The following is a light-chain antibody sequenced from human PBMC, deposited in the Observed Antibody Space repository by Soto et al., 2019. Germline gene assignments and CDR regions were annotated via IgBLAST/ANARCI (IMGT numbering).Light chain of an antibody. CDR1: QSVSIY. V-gene: IGKV3-11*01. J-gene: IGKJ2*01. CDR2: DAS. CDR3: QQYNNWPHT. Sequence: EIVLTQSPATLSLSPGERATLSCRASQSVSIYLAWYQQKPGQAPRLLIYDASNRATGIPARFSGSGSGTDFTLTISSLEPEDFAVYYCQQYNNWPHTFGQGTKLEIK.